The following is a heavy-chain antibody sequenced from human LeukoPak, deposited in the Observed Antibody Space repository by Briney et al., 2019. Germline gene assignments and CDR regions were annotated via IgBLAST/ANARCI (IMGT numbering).Heavy chain of an antibody. CDR1: GGSFSGYY. J-gene: IGHJ4*02. CDR3: ARGSGWLHNDY. V-gene: IGHV4-34*01. Sequence: PSETLSLTCAVYGGSFSGYYWSWIRQPPGKGLEWIGEINHSRSTNSNPSLKSRVTISVDTSKNQFSLKLSSVTAADTAVYYCARGSGWLHNDYWGQGTLVTVSS. CDR2: INHSRST. D-gene: IGHD5-24*01.